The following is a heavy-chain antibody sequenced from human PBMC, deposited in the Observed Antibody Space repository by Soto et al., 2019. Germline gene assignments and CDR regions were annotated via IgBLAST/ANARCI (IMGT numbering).Heavy chain of an antibody. CDR1: GASLSDNY. Sequence: KPSETLSLTCAVYGASLSDNYCNWLRQPPGKGLEWIGEIYHSGSTNYNPSLKSRVTISVDKSKNQFSLKLSSVTAADTAVYYCARAPIYCSGGSCYPYYGMDVWGQGTTVTVSS. V-gene: IGHV4-34*01. CDR3: ARAPIYCSGGSCYPYYGMDV. J-gene: IGHJ6*02. CDR2: IYHSGST. D-gene: IGHD2-15*01.